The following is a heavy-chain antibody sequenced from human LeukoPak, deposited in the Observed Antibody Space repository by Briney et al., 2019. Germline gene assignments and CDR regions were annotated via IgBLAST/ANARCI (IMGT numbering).Heavy chain of an antibody. Sequence: PGGSLRLSCAASGFTFSSYWMSWVRQAPGKGLEWVANIKQDGSEKYYVDSVKGRFTISRDNAKNSLYLQMNSLRAEDTALYYCAKTYYDSSGSPSGFDYWGQGTLVTVSS. V-gene: IGHV3-7*03. CDR3: AKTYYDSSGSPSGFDY. J-gene: IGHJ4*02. D-gene: IGHD3-22*01. CDR1: GFTFSSYW. CDR2: IKQDGSEK.